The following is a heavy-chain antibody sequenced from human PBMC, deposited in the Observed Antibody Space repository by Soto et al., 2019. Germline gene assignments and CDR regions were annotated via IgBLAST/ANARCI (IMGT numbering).Heavy chain of an antibody. J-gene: IGHJ4*02. CDR1: GCTCSSYS. V-gene: IGHV3-21*01. CDR3: ARDVSSSDPSPDY. CDR2: ISSSSSYI. Sequence: PRGSVRISCAASGCTCSSYSMNWVRQAPGKGLEWVSSISSSSSYIYYADSVKGRFTISRDNAKNSLYLQMNSLRAEDTAVYYCARDVSSSDPSPDYWGQGTLVTAPQ. D-gene: IGHD6-19*01.